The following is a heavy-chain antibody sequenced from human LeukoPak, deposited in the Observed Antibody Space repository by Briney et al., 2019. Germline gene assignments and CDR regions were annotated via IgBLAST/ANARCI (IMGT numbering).Heavy chain of an antibody. V-gene: IGHV3-48*01. J-gene: IGHJ3*02. CDR1: GFTFSSYS. CDR3: ALSTMVRGLPSGAFDI. CDR2: ISSSSTI. D-gene: IGHD3-10*01. Sequence: PGGSLRLSCAASGFTFSSYSMNWVRQAPGKGLEWVSYISSSSTIYYADSVKGRFTISRDNAKNSLYLQMNSLRAEDTAVYYCALSTMVRGLPSGAFDIWGQGTMVTVSS.